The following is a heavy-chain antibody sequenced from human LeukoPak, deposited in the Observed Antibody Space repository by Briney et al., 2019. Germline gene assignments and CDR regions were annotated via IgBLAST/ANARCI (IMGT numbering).Heavy chain of an antibody. CDR3: VQGLGRGQGLPPGGDDAFAV. CDR1: AFTFSNYG. V-gene: IGHV3-30*02. CDR2: IQDNGSNK. J-gene: IGHJ3*01. Sequence: PGGSLRLSCAASAFTFSNYGMHWVRQAPGKGLEWVAFIQDNGSNKNYADSVKGRFTISRDNSKNTLYMQLNSLRTEDTAFYYCVQGLGRGQGLPPGGDDAFAVWGQGTMVTVSS. D-gene: IGHD6-19*01.